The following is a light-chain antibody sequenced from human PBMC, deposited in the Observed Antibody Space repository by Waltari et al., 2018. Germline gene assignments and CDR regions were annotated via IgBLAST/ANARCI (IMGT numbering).Light chain of an antibody. J-gene: IGLJ3*02. Sequence: QLVLPQSPSASASLGASVKPTCTLSSGHSSNVIAWLQQQAEKGPRYLMKVNSDGSHSKGDEIPDRFSGSSSGAERYLTISSLQSEDEADYYCQTGGHGTWVFGGGTKLTVL. V-gene: IGLV4-69*01. CDR2: VNSDGSH. CDR1: SGHSSNV. CDR3: QTGGHGTWV.